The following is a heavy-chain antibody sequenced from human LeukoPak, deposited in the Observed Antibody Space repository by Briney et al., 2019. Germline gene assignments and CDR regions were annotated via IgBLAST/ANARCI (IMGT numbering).Heavy chain of an antibody. CDR3: ATRLGGTYYY. J-gene: IGHJ4*02. Sequence: GGSLRLSCAASGVTFTDYTMNWVSQGPGKGLEWVSFISRSSSYIYYADSVKGRFTISRDNAKNSLYLQMNSLRAEDTAVYYCATRLGGTYYYWGQGTLVTVSS. CDR2: ISRSSSYI. D-gene: IGHD2-15*01. CDR1: GVTFTDYT. V-gene: IGHV3-21*01.